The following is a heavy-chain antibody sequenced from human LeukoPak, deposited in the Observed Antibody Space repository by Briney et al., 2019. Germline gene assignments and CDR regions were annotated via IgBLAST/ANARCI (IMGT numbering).Heavy chain of an antibody. J-gene: IGHJ4*02. CDR1: GGSISSYY. CDR2: IYYSGST. V-gene: IGHV4-59*01. D-gene: IGHD6-19*01. CDR3: ATLAYSSGWYYNDY. Sequence: SSETLSLTCTVSGGSISSYYWSWIRQPPGKGLEWIGYIYYSGSTNYNPSLKSRVTISVDTSKNQFSLKLSSVTAADTAVYYCATLAYSSGWYYNDYWGQGTLVTVSS.